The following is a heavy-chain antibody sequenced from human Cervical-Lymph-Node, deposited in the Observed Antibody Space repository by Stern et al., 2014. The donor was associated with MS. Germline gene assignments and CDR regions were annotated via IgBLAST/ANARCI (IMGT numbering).Heavy chain of an antibody. V-gene: IGHV5-51*01. CDR2: IYPEDSDT. Sequence: QLVQSGAEVKKPGESLKISCKASGYSFSNYWIDWVRQMPGKGLEWMGIIYPEDSDTKYSPSFQGQVSISVDKSTNTAYLQWSSLKATDTAIYYCARQGDLSDGMNVWGQGTTVTVYS. J-gene: IGHJ6*02. D-gene: IGHD2/OR15-2a*01. CDR3: ARQGDLSDGMNV. CDR1: GYSFSNYW.